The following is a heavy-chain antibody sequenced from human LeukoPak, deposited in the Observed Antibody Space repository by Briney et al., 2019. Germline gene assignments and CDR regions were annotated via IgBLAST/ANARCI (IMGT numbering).Heavy chain of an antibody. J-gene: IGHJ4*02. Sequence: SVKVSCKASGFTFTSSAVQWVRQARGQRLEWIGWIVVGSGNTNYAQKFQERVTITRDMSTSTAYMELSSLRSEDTAVYYCARDWSYYYDSSGYYPGDYWGQGTLVTVSS. D-gene: IGHD3-22*01. V-gene: IGHV1-58*01. CDR1: GFTFTSSA. CDR2: IVVGSGNT. CDR3: ARDWSYYYDSSGYYPGDY.